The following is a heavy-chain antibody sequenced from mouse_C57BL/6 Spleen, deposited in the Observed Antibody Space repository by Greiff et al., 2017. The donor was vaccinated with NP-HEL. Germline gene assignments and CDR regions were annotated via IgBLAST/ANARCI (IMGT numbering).Heavy chain of an antibody. CDR2: IDPSDSYT. CDR3: ARSYYDFSWFAY. CDR1: GYTFTSYW. J-gene: IGHJ3*01. V-gene: IGHV1-69*01. D-gene: IGHD2-4*01. Sequence: QVQLQQPGAELVMPGASVKLSCKASGYTFTSYWMHWVKQRPGQGLEWIGEIDPSDSYTNYNQKFKGKSTLTVDKSSSTAYRQLSSLTSEDSAVYYCARSYYDFSWFAYWGQGTLVTVSA.